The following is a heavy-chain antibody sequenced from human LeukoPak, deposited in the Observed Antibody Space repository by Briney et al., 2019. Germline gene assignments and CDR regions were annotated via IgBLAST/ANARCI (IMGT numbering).Heavy chain of an antibody. CDR2: TFYDGSKK. CDR3: AKDKMATTGIY. J-gene: IGHJ4*02. D-gene: IGHD5-24*01. V-gene: IGHV3-30*02. CDR1: GFNFSNYG. Sequence: GGSLRLSCAASGFNFSNYGMHWVRQTPGKGLEWVAFTFYDGSKKYYADSVRGRFTISRDNSKNTLYLQMNSLRAEDTALYYCAKDKMATTGIYWGQGTLVTVSS.